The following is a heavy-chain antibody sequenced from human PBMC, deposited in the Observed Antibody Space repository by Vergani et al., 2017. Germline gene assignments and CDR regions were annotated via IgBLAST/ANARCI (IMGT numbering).Heavy chain of an antibody. Sequence: EVQLVESGGGLVQPGGSLRLSCAASGFTFSSYEMNWVRQAPGKGLEWVSYISRSGSTIYYADSVKGRFTISRDNAKNSLYLQMNSRRAEDTAFYYCARDIGGDGDYGDYYYGMDVWGQGTTVTVSS. V-gene: IGHV3-48*03. CDR2: ISRSGSTI. D-gene: IGHD4-17*01. J-gene: IGHJ6*02. CDR3: ARDIGGDGDYGDYYYGMDV. CDR1: GFTFSSYE.